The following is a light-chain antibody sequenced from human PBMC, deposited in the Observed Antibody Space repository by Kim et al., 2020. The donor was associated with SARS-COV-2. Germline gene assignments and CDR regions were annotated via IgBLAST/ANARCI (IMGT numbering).Light chain of an antibody. CDR2: CAS. V-gene: IGKV4-1*01. Sequence: PTINCKSSQSVLHSSNNKNSLGWHQQKPGPPPKLLISCASTRESGVPDRFSGSGSGTDFTLTISSLQAEDVAVYYCQQYYSTPWTFGQGTKVDIK. CDR3: QQYYSTPWT. J-gene: IGKJ1*01. CDR1: QSVLHSSNNKNS.